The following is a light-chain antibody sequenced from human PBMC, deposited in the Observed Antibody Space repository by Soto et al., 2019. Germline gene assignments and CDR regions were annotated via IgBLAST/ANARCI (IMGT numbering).Light chain of an antibody. J-gene: IGKJ2*01. CDR3: QEYKPGPPTFT. V-gene: IGKV3-15*01. CDR1: QSVSSN. CDR2: VAS. Sequence: EIVMTQSPATLSVSPGERATLSCRASQSVSSNLAWYQLKPGQAPRLLIFVASTRATGIPARFSGSGSGTEFTLTIRSLQSEDFGVYDCQEYKPGPPTFTFGQVTKVELK.